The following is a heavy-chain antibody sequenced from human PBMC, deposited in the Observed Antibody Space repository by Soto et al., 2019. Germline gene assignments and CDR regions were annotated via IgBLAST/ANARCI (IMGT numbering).Heavy chain of an antibody. CDR3: ARGQRSSWYGEGAPRYYFDY. J-gene: IGHJ4*02. CDR2: IYHSGST. Sequence: SETLSLTCVVSGGSISSGGDSGRWIRQPPGKGLEWIGYIYHSGSTYYNPSLKSRVTISVDRSKNQFSLKLSSVTAADTAVYDCARGQRSSWYGEGAPRYYFDYWGQGTLAPVSS. CDR1: GGSISSGGDS. V-gene: IGHV4-30-2*01. D-gene: IGHD6-13*01.